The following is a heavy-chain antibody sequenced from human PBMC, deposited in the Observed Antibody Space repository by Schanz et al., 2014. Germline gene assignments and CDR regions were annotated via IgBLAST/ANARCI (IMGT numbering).Heavy chain of an antibody. V-gene: IGHV3-23*04. CDR1: GFTFSSYA. CDR3: ARNRGSGGQNWYFDL. D-gene: IGHD1-26*01. Sequence: EVELVESGGGLVQPGGSLRLSCAASGFTFSSYAMSWVRQARGKGLEWVSAMNESHSTIYYADSVRGRFTISRDNAENTLFLQLNSLRADDTAVYYCARNRGSGGQNWYFDLWGRGTLVTVSS. J-gene: IGHJ2*01. CDR2: MNESHSTI.